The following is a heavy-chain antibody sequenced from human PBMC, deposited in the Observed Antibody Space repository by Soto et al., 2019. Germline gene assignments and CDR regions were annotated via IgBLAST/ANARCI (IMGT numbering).Heavy chain of an antibody. J-gene: IGHJ4*02. D-gene: IGHD3-3*01. Sequence: AGGSLRLSCAASGFTVSSNYMSWVRQAPGKGLEWVSVIYSGGSTYYADSVKGRFTISRDNSKNTLYLQMNSLRAEDTAMYYCARGVSYDFWSVNTAYFDYWGQGTLVTVSS. CDR1: GFTVSSNY. V-gene: IGHV3-53*01. CDR3: ARGVSYDFWSVNTAYFDY. CDR2: IYSGGST.